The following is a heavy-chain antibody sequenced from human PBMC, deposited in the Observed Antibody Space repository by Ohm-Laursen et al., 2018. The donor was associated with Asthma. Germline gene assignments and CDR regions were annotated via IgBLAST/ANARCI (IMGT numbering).Heavy chain of an antibody. Sequence: GSSVKVSCKASGGTFSSYAISWVRQAPGQGLEWMGGIIPIFGTANYAQKFQGRVTITADESTSTAYMELSSLRSEDTAVYYCARAYYYDSSGTNGAYYYYGMDVWGQGTTVTVSS. D-gene: IGHD3-22*01. CDR2: IIPIFGTA. V-gene: IGHV1-69*01. CDR3: ARAYYYDSSGTNGAYYYYGMDV. J-gene: IGHJ6*02. CDR1: GGTFSSYA.